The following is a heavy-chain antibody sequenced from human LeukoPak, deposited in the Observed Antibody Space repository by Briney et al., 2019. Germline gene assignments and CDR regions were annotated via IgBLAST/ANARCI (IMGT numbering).Heavy chain of an antibody. CDR2: IKQDGSEK. CDR3: ARVSVAVSGYFDY. Sequence: GGSLRLSCAASGFTFSSYWMSWVRQAPGKGLERVANIKQDGSEKYYVDSVKGRFTISRDNAKNSLYLQMNSLRAEDTAVYYCARVSVAVSGYFDYWGQGTLVTVSS. D-gene: IGHD6-19*01. V-gene: IGHV3-7*01. CDR1: GFTFSSYW. J-gene: IGHJ4*02.